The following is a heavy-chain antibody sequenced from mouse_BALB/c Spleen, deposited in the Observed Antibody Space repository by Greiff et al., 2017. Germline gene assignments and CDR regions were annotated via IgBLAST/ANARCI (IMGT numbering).Heavy chain of an antibody. D-gene: IGHD1-1*01. CDR2: IYPGSGST. J-gene: IGHJ3*01. CDR1: GYTFTDYV. Sequence: VQLQQSGPELVKPGASVKMSCKASGYTFTDYVISWVKQRTGQGLEWIGEIYPGSGSTYYNEKFKGKATLTADKSSNTAYMQLSSLTSEDSAVYFWARRYYGSSLFAYWGQGTLVTVSA. CDR3: ARRYYGSSLFAY. V-gene: IGHV1-77*01.